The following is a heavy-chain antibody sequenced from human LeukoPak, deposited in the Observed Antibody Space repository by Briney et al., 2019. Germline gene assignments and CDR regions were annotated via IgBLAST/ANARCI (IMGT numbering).Heavy chain of an antibody. V-gene: IGHV4-61*02. Sequence: PSETLSLTCTVSGGSISSGRYYWSWIRQPAGKGLEWIGRTYISGSSNYNPSLKSRVTISVDTSKNQLSLKLSSVTAADTAVYYCARELVRQSYWFDPWGQGTLVTVSS. CDR1: GGSISSGRYY. J-gene: IGHJ5*02. CDR3: ARELVRQSYWFDP. CDR2: TYISGSS. D-gene: IGHD3-10*01.